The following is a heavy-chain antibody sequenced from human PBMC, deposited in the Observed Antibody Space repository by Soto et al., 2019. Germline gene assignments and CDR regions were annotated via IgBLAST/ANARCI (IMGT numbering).Heavy chain of an antibody. CDR2: ISGSGGRT. CDR1: GFTFNSYA. V-gene: IGHV3-23*01. D-gene: IGHD2-2*01. J-gene: IGHJ4*02. CDR3: ARDSNYCSDTSCFIDY. Sequence: GGSLRLSCAASGFTFNSYAMSWVRQAPGKGLEWVSGISGSGGRTYYADFVKGRFNISRENSKDTLYLQMNSLRAEDTAVYYCARDSNYCSDTSCFIDYWGQGTLVTVSS.